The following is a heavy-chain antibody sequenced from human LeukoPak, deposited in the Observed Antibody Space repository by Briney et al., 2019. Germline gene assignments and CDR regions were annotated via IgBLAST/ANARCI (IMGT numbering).Heavy chain of an antibody. J-gene: IGHJ4*02. V-gene: IGHV3-23*01. CDR3: AKDLGWQLPAEAY. CDR2: IYESGVSI. D-gene: IGHD5-24*01. Sequence: GGSLTLSCVASGYPFKSYLMNWVRQSPGKGLEWLANIYESGVSISYADSVKGRFTISRDNSNNTLYLQMNSLRAEDTDMYYRAKDLGWQLPAEAYWGQGILVTVSS. CDR1: GYPFKSYL.